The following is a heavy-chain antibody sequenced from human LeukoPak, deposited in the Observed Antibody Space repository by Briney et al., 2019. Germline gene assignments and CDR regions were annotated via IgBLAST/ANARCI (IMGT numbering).Heavy chain of an antibody. CDR1: GYTFTSYG. Sequence: ASVKVSCKASGYTFTSYGISWVRQAPGQGLEWMGWISAYNGNTDYAQKLQGRVTMTTDTSTSTAYMELRSLRSDDTAVYYCARVTQTDYDFDYWGQGTLVTGSS. V-gene: IGHV1-18*01. CDR3: ARVTQTDYDFDY. J-gene: IGHJ4*02. D-gene: IGHD4-17*01. CDR2: ISAYNGNT.